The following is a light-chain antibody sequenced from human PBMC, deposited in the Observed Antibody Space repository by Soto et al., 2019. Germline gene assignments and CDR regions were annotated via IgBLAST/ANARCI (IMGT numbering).Light chain of an antibody. CDR2: ATS. CDR1: HRVSSY. J-gene: IGKJ4*01. Sequence: EIVMTQSAATLSVSPVERATLSCRASHRVSSYLAWYQQKPGQAPRLLIYATSTRATGIPARFSGSGSGTEFTLTISSLQSEDFAVYYCQQYNNWPLTFGGGTKVDIK. CDR3: QQYNNWPLT. V-gene: IGKV3-15*01.